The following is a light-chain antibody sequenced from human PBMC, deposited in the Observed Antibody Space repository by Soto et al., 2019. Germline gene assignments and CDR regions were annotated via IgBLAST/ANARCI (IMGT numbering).Light chain of an antibody. J-gene: IGKJ4*01. CDR2: QVS. V-gene: IGKV2-30*01. CDR1: QSLVYSDGDTY. CDR3: MQALHTLT. Sequence: VEMTQSPPSLSVTLGHRATISCLASQSLVYSDGDTYLNWFQQRPGQSPRRLIYQVSNRDSGVPDRFSGSGSGTDFTLKISSVEAEDVGVYYCMQALHTLTFGGGTKVDIK.